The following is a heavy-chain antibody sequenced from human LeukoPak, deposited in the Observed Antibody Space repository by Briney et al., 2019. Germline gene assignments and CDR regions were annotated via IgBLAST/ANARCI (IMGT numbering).Heavy chain of an antibody. D-gene: IGHD2-21*02. CDR3: EKRGDKLDLI. CDR1: GVTLRNYG. CDR2: IRGSGDTT. J-gene: IGHJ4*02. Sequence: GGSLRLSCAASGVTLRNYGLSWVRHTPGKGLEWVSAIRGSGDTTFYADSVKGRFTISRDNSENTVYLRMNSLRAEDTAVYYCEKRGDKLDLIWGQGTLVTVSS. V-gene: IGHV3-23*01.